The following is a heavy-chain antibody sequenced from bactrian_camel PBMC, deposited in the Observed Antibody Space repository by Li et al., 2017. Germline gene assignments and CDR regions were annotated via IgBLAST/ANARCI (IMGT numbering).Heavy chain of an antibody. CDR2: INTRGTNT. J-gene: IGHJ4*01. CDR1: GFTLRNYY. Sequence: HVQLVESGGGLVQPGGSLRLSCAASGFTLRNYYMSWVRQAPGKGLEWVSSINTRGTNTYYADSVKGRFTISQDYDKNMLYLQMNVLKPDDTAMYYCAVGANGCTATTWPSPSSYTYWGQGTQVTVS. V-gene: IGHV3-2*01. D-gene: IGHD4*01. CDR3: AVGANGCTATTWPSPSSYTY.